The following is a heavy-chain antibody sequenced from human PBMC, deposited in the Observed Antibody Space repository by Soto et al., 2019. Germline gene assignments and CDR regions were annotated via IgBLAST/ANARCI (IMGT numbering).Heavy chain of an antibody. CDR1: GFTFSSYS. D-gene: IGHD4-4*01. V-gene: IGHV3-21*01. CDR3: ARTSMGGVTTGCFDS. Sequence: VQLVESGGGLVKPGGSLRLSCAASGFTFSSYSMNWVRQAPGKGLEWVATISSTSSYIYFADSFKGRLTISRDSAKSSLSLQMNSLRAEDTAVYYCARTSMGGVTTGCFDSWGQGTLVTVSS. J-gene: IGHJ4*02. CDR2: ISSTSSYI.